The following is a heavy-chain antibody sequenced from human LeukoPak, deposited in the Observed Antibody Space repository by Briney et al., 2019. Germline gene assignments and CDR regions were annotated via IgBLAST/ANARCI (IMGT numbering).Heavy chain of an antibody. J-gene: IGHJ4*02. Sequence: SQTLSLTCTVSGGSISSHFWSWIRQPPGKVLEWIGSIYYTGSTNNNPSLKSRVTISVDTSNSRFSLRLSSLAAAATAVYYCTSAYNSWSYYPYFFEYWGQGTLVTVS. CDR3: TSAYNSWSYYPYFFEY. CDR1: GGSISSHF. D-gene: IGHD3-10*01. V-gene: IGHV4-59*11. CDR2: IYYTGST.